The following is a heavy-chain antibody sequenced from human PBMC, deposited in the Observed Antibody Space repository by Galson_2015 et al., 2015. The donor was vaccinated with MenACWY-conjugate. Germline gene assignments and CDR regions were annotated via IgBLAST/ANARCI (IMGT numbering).Heavy chain of an antibody. CDR1: GFTFSDYD. V-gene: IGHV3-11*01. J-gene: IGHJ4*02. CDR2: ISSGGSSI. Sequence: ALRLSCGASGFTFSDYDMSWIRQAPGQGLEWVSYISSGGSSINNAECVKGRFTISRDNAKNSQYLQMNSLRAEDTAVYKWSREGGAAKEFDYWGQGTLVTVSS. D-gene: IGHD2-15*01. CDR3: SREGGAAKEFDY.